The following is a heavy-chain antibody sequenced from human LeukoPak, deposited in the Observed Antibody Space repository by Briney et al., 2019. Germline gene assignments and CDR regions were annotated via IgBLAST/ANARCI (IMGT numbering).Heavy chain of an antibody. J-gene: IGHJ4*02. Sequence: PSQTLSLTCTVSGVSISSGGYYWSWLRQHPGKGLEWIGYIYYSGSTYYNPSLKSRVTISVDTSKNQFSLKLSSVTAADTAVYYCARDCGGDCYSEGDYFDYWGQGTLVTVSS. CDR1: GVSISSGGYY. V-gene: IGHV4-31*03. D-gene: IGHD2-21*02. CDR2: IYYSGST. CDR3: ARDCGGDCYSEGDYFDY.